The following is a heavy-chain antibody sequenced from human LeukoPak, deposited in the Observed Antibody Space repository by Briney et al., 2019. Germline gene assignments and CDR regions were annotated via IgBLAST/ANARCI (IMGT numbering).Heavy chain of an antibody. J-gene: IGHJ4*02. CDR3: ARGITNIAVGDY. V-gene: IGHV3-53*01. D-gene: IGHD2-15*01. CDR1: GFTVSNNY. Sequence: GGSLRLSCAASGFTVSNNYMSWVRQAPGKGLEWVSIIYSSGTPYYADSVKGRFTISRDNSKNTLFLQMSSLRAEDPAVYYCARGITNIAVGDYWGQGALVTVSS. CDR2: IYSSGTP.